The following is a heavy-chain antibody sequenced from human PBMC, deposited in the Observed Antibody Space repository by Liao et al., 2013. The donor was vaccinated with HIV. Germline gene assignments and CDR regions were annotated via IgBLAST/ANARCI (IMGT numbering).Heavy chain of an antibody. V-gene: IGHV4-61*02. Sequence: QVQLQESGPGLVKPSQTLSLTCTVSGGSINSGGYYWSWIRQPAGKGLEWIGRISTSGNTNYNPSLKSRVTISLDTSKKQLSLKLSSVTAADTAVYYCARGIRIAAAVTPYYYYMDVWGKGTTVTVSS. CDR3: ARGIRIAAAVTPYYYYMDV. J-gene: IGHJ6*03. CDR1: GGSINSGGYY. D-gene: IGHD6-13*01. CDR2: ISTSGNT.